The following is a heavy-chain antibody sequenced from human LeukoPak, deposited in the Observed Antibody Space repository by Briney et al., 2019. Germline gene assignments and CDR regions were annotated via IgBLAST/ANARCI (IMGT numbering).Heavy chain of an antibody. CDR1: GSTFSSYA. D-gene: IGHD3-22*01. V-gene: IGHV1-69*05. CDR2: IIPIFGTA. J-gene: IGHJ4*02. CDR3: ARDERGGGVDSSGYSNY. Sequence: SGKVSCKASGSTFSSYAISWVRQAPGQGLEWMGRIIPIFGTANYAQKFQGRVTITTDESTSTAYMELSSLRSEDTAVYYCARDERGGGVDSSGYSNYWGQGTLVTVSS.